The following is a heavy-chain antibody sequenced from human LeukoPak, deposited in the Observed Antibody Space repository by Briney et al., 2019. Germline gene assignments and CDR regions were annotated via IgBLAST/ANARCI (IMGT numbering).Heavy chain of an antibody. D-gene: IGHD3-10*01. V-gene: IGHV3-53*01. CDR3: ARNSFRVNTHYFYGIDV. Sequence: PGGSLRLSCAASGFTVSDNYMSWVRQAPGKGLEWVSVIYSGGTTYYADSVKGRFTISRDNSKNTLHLQMSGLRAEDTAVYYCARNSFRVNTHYFYGIDVWGQGTTVTVSS. CDR1: GFTVSDNY. CDR2: IYSGGTT. J-gene: IGHJ6*02.